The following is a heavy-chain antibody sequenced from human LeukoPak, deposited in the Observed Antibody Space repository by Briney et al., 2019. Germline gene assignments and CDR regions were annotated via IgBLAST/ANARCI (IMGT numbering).Heavy chain of an antibody. CDR3: ARDRQWLVYGMDV. CDR1: GFTFSSYG. D-gene: IGHD6-19*01. V-gene: IGHV3-33*01. Sequence: GRSLRLSCAASGFTFSSYGMHWVRQAPGKGLEWGAVIWYDGSNKYYADSVKGRFTISRDNSKNTLYLQMNSLRAEDTAVYYCARDRQWLVYGMDVWGQGTTVTVSS. CDR2: IWYDGSNK. J-gene: IGHJ6*02.